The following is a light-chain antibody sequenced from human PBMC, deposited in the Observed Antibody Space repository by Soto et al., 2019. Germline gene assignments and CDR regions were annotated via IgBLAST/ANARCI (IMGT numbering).Light chain of an antibody. Sequence: QSVLTQPASLSGSPGQSITISCTGTSSDIGSYNYVSWYQQHPGKAPKLMIFVVSYRPSGISDRFSGSKSGNTASLTISGPQPEDEADYYCSSYGGSSTLFGGGTKVTVL. CDR2: VVS. V-gene: IGLV2-14*03. CDR3: SSYGGSSTL. J-gene: IGLJ3*02. CDR1: SSDIGSYNY.